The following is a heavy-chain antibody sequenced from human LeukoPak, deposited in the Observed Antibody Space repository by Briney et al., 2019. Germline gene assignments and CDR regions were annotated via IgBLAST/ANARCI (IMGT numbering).Heavy chain of an antibody. CDR3: AKDQEGGGWYHWFDP. CDR2: ISYDGSNK. Sequence: GGSLRLSCAASGFTFSSYGMHWVRQAPGKGLEWVAVISYDGSNKYYADSVKGRFTISRDNSKNTLCLQMNSLRAEDTAVYYCAKDQEGGGWYHWFDPWGQGTLVTISS. CDR1: GFTFSSYG. V-gene: IGHV3-30*18. D-gene: IGHD6-19*01. J-gene: IGHJ5*02.